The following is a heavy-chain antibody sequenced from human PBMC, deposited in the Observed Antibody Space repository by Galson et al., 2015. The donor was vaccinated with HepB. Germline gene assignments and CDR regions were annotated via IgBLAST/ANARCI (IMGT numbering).Heavy chain of an antibody. J-gene: IGHJ4*02. V-gene: IGHV1-46*01. CDR3: ARGGDYSNSYYDY. CDR2: INPRDGRT. CDR1: GYNFITYN. D-gene: IGHD4-11*01. Sequence: AVKVSGKASGYNFITYNLHWVRQAPGQGLDWMGIINPRDGRTTYAQKFQGRVTMTRDTSTSTVYLDLSSLRSEDTAVYYCARGGDYSNSYYDYWGRGTLVTVSP.